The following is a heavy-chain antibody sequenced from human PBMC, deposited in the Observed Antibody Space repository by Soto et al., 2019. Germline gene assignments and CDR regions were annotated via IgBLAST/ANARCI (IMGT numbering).Heavy chain of an antibody. CDR1: GFTFSSYD. Sequence: EVQLLESGGGLVQPGGSLRLSCAASGFTFSSYDMSWVRQAPGKGLEWVSGIDVGGGSAYYADSVKGRFTIYRDNSKNTLHLQLNSLRGEDTAIYYCAKEDDAWTNGHFNVWGQGTVVTVSS. V-gene: IGHV3-23*01. J-gene: IGHJ3*01. CDR3: AKEDDAWTNGHFNV. CDR2: IDVGGGSA. D-gene: IGHD3-3*01.